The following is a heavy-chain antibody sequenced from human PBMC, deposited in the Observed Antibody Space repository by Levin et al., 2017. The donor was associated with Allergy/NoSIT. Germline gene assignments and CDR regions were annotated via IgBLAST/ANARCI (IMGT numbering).Heavy chain of an antibody. CDR3: ARDPGYAGC. CDR1: GFTVSSNY. V-gene: IGHV3-66*01. J-gene: IGHJ4*02. D-gene: IGHD5-12*01. CDR2: IYSGGNT. Sequence: GESLKISCVASGFTVSSNYMSWVRQAPGKGLEWVSVIYSGGNTYYAESVKGRFTISRDNSKNTLYLQMNSLRVEDTAVYYCARDPGYAGCWGQGTLVTVSS.